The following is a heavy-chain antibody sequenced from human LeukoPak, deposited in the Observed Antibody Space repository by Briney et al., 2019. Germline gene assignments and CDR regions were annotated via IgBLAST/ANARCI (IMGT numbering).Heavy chain of an antibody. J-gene: IGHJ3*02. CDR2: IYYSGST. D-gene: IGHD6-19*01. CDR1: GGSISSYY. Sequence: SETLSLTCTVSGGSISSYYWSWIRQPPGKGLEWIGYIYYSGSTNYNPSLKSRVTISVDTSKNQFSPKLSSVTAADTAVYYCARDRGSGITFDIWGQGTVVTVSS. CDR3: ARDRGSGITFDI. V-gene: IGHV4-59*12.